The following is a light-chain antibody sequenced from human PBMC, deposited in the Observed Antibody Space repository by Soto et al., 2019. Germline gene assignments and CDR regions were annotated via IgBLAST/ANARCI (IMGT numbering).Light chain of an antibody. CDR2: KAY. J-gene: IGKJ1*01. CDR3: QQYGRYRT. V-gene: IGKV1-5*03. Sequence: DIQMTQSPSTLSASVGDRVTITCRASQSTSTWLAWYQHKPGKAPNLLIYKAYSLESGVPSRFSGSGSGTEITLTDSSLQPDDVATYDCQQYGRYRTFGQGTKVEIK. CDR1: QSTSTW.